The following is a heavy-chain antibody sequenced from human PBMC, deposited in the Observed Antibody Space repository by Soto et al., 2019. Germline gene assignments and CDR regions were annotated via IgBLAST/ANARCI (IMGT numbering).Heavy chain of an antibody. CDR1: GFTFSSYS. CDR3: AREQLAPWFGEYGHFDY. D-gene: IGHD3-10*01. Sequence: GGSLRLSCAASGFTFSSYSMNWVRQAPGKGLEWVSSISSSSSYIYYADSVKGRFTISRDNAKNSLYLQMNSLRAEDTAVYYCAREQLAPWFGEYGHFDYWGQGTLVTVSS. V-gene: IGHV3-21*01. J-gene: IGHJ4*02. CDR2: ISSSSSYI.